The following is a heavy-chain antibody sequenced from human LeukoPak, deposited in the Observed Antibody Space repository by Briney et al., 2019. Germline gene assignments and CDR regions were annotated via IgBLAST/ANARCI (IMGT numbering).Heavy chain of an antibody. CDR1: GYTFTSYG. CDR3: ARGWVYCSGGSCYHYYYYGMDV. V-gene: IGHV1-8*01. CDR2: MNPNSGNT. D-gene: IGHD2-15*01. J-gene: IGHJ6*02. Sequence: ASVKVSCKASGYTFTSYGINWVRQATGQGLEWMGWMNPNSGNTGYAQKFQGRVTMTRNTSISTAYMELSSLRSEDTAVYYCARGWVYCSGGSCYHYYYYGMDVWGQGTTVTVSS.